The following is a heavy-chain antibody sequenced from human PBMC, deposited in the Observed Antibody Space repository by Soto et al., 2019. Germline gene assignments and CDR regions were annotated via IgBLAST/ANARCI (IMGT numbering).Heavy chain of an antibody. J-gene: IGHJ1*01. CDR1: GGSFSGYS. V-gene: IGHV4-34*01. D-gene: IGHD3-10*01. CDR2: INHSGST. Sequence: QVQLQQWGAGLLKPSETLSLTCAVYGGSFSGYSWSWIRQPPGKGLEWIGEINHSGSTNYNPSLKSRVTISVDTSKNQFSLKLSSVTAADTAVYYCARGSLLWFGAGPWGQGTLVTVSS. CDR3: ARGSLLWFGAGP.